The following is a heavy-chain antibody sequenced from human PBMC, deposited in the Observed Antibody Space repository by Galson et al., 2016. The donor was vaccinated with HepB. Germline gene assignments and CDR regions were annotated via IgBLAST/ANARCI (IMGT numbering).Heavy chain of an antibody. Sequence: SLRLSCAASGFTFSTYGMHWVRQAPGKGLEWVAVVWYDGTNEYYADSVRGRFTISRDNSKNSLYLQLSSLRAEETAVYYCARDVLGGSRDVGGGHYYYYYGMDVWGKGTTVTVSS. J-gene: IGHJ6*04. CDR3: ARDVLGGSRDVGGGHYYYYYGMDV. V-gene: IGHV3-33*01. D-gene: IGHD3-10*02. CDR2: VWYDGTNE. CDR1: GFTFSTYG.